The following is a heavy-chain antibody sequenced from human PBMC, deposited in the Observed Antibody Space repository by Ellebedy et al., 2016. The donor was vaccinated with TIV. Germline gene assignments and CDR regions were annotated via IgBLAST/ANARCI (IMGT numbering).Heavy chain of an antibody. Sequence: GESLKISCGASGFIFKNFLMYWVRQAPGKGPEWVSRISGDGRTTNYADSVKGRFSISRDNANNMVYLQMNSLRAEDTAVYYCARANTAMVRRNHMDVWGQGTTVTVS. CDR2: ISGDGRTT. J-gene: IGHJ6*02. D-gene: IGHD5-18*01. CDR3: ARANTAMVRRNHMDV. V-gene: IGHV3-74*01. CDR1: GFIFKNFL.